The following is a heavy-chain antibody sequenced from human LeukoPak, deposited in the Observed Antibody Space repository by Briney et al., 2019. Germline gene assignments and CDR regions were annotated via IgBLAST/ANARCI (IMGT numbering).Heavy chain of an antibody. CDR3: ARVGSSSGWYYFDY. V-gene: IGHV3-53*01. CDR1: GFTVSSNY. D-gene: IGHD6-19*01. Sequence: PGGSLRLSCAASGFTVSSNYMSWVRPAPGKGLEWVSVIYSGGSTYCADSVKGRFTISRDNSKNTLYLQMNSLRAEDTAVYYCARVGSSSGWYYFDYWGQGTLVTVSS. CDR2: IYSGGST. J-gene: IGHJ4*02.